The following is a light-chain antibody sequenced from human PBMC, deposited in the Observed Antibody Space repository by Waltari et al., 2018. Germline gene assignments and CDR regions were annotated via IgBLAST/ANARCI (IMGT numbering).Light chain of an antibody. CDR1: QSVSSS. V-gene: IGKV3D-20*02. CDR3: QQYSIWPLT. Sequence: EIVLTQSPATLSLSPGERATLSCRASQSVSSSLAWYQQRPGQAPRLLIYDASRRATGIPDRFSGSGSGTDFTLTISSLEPEDFAVYYCQQYSIWPLTFGGGTKVEIK. CDR2: DAS. J-gene: IGKJ4*01.